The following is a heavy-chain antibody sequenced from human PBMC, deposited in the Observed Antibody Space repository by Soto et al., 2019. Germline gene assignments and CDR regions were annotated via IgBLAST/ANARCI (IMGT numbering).Heavy chain of an antibody. CDR1: GGSFSGYY. Sequence: SETLSLTCAVYGGSFSGYYWSWIRQPPGKGLEWIGEINHSGSTNYNPPLKSRVTISVDTSKNQFSLKLSSVTAADTAVYYCERSRTGGVLWFGELFGYYYYGMDVWGQGTTVTVSS. CDR3: ERSRTGGVLWFGELFGYYYYGMDV. J-gene: IGHJ6*02. CDR2: INHSGST. V-gene: IGHV4-34*01. D-gene: IGHD3-10*01.